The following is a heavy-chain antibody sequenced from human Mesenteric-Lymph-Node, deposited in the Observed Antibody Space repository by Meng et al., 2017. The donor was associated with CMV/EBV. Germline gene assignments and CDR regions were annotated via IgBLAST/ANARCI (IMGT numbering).Heavy chain of an antibody. D-gene: IGHD7-27*01. Sequence: GGSLRLSCAASGFTFSHYYMSWVRRAPGKALEWVAYIDTSAYILYTADSVKGRITISRDNGKSALFLQMNSLRVDDTAVYYCARGGDLNVWGQGTTVTVSS. CDR2: IDTSAYIL. CDR3: ARGGDLNV. J-gene: IGHJ6*02. V-gene: IGHV3-11*01. CDR1: GFTFSHYY.